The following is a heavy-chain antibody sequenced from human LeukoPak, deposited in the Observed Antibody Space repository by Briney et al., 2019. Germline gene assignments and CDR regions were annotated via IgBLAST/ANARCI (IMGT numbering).Heavy chain of an antibody. CDR2: MNPNSGNT. J-gene: IGHJ5*02. V-gene: IGHV1-8*03. CDR3: ARGPLRFLEWLPANWFDP. CDR1: GYTFTSYD. Sequence: ASVKVSCKASGYTFTSYDINWVRQATGQGLEWMGWMNPNSGNTGYAQKFQGRVTITRNTSISTAYMELSSLRSEDTAVYYCARGPLRFLEWLPANWFDPWGQGTLVTVST. D-gene: IGHD3-3*01.